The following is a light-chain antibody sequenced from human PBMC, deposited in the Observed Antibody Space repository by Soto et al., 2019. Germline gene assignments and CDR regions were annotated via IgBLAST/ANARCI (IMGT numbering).Light chain of an antibody. CDR3: QQRSNWPPYT. J-gene: IGKJ2*01. V-gene: IGKV3-11*01. Sequence: EIVLTQSPATLSLSPGERATLSCRASQSVSSYLAWYQQTPGQAPRLLIYDASNRATGIPARFSGSGSGTDFTLTISSLEPADFEVYYCQQRSNWPPYTFGQGTKLEIK. CDR2: DAS. CDR1: QSVSSY.